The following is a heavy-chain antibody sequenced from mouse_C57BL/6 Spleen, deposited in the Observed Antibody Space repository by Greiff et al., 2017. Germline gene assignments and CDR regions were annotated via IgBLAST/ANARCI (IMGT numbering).Heavy chain of an antibody. Sequence: VQLQQSGAELVKPGASVKLSCKASGYTFTSYWIHWVKQRPGQGLEWIGELYPRSGYTKYNQKFKDKATLTADKSSSTAYLPPCSLPWDDSSVNYCARKGSVYEFGDWGTGTTLTVSS. CDR2: LYPRSGYT. CDR3: ARKGSVYEFGD. D-gene: IGHD2-12*01. V-gene: IGHV1-7*01. CDR1: GYTFTSYW. J-gene: IGHJ2*01.